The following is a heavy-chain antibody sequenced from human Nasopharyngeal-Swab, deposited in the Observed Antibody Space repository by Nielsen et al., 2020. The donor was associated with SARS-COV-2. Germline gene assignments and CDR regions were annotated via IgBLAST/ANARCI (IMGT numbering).Heavy chain of an antibody. V-gene: IGHV3-7*01. Sequence: GESLKISCAASGFTFSSSWMTWVRQAPGKGLEWVANIKHDGSATYYADSVKGRFTISRDNAKSSLHLQMNSLRAEDTAVYYCARHYDFWSGYYNSHFYGMDVWGQGTTVTVSS. CDR3: ARHYDFWSGYYNSHFYGMDV. CDR1: GFTFSSSW. D-gene: IGHD3-3*01. J-gene: IGHJ6*02. CDR2: IKHDGSAT.